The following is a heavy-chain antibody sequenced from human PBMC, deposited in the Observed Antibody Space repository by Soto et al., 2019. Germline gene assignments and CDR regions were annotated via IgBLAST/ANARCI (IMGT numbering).Heavy chain of an antibody. D-gene: IGHD2-8*01. CDR1: GYTFTSYD. Sequence: QVQLVQSGAEVKKPGASVKVSCKASGYTFTSYDINWVRQATGQGLEWMGWMNPNSGNTGYAKKFQGRVTMTRNTSISTAYMELSSLRSEDTAVYYCARGGEDIVLMVYATGIWFDPWGQGTLVTVSS. CDR3: ARGGEDIVLMVYATGIWFDP. J-gene: IGHJ5*02. V-gene: IGHV1-8*01. CDR2: MNPNSGNT.